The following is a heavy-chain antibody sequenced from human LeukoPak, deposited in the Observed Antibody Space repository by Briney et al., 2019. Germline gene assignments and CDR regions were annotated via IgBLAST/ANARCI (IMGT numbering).Heavy chain of an antibody. V-gene: IGHV3-21*01. CDR2: ISGSSTYI. CDR1: GFIFSNYN. D-gene: IGHD1-26*01. CDR3: ATEGAHHELGPVPQHFDY. Sequence: GGSLRLSCAASGFIFSNYNMNWVRQAPGKGLEWVSFISGSSTYIYYADSVKGRFIISRDNAKNSLYLQMHSLRAEDTAVYYCATEGAHHELGPVPQHFDYWGQGTLVTVSS. J-gene: IGHJ4*02.